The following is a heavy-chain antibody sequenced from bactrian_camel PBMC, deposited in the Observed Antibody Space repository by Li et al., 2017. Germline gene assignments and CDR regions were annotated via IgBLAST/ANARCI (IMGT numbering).Heavy chain of an antibody. J-gene: IGHJ4*01. CDR1: GRIYSWHS. Sequence: HVQLVESGGGSVQAGESLRLACTVSGRIYSWHSMGWFRQAPGEEREGIALLDSDGVTQYADSVKGRFTISADSAKNTLWLQMDSLKPEDTAMYYCAEDYRRGVCDDGYVGTLRRWDYWGEGTQVTVS. V-gene: IGHV3S53*01. CDR3: AEDYRRGVCDDGYVGTLRRWDY. CDR2: LDSDGVT. D-gene: IGHD7*01.